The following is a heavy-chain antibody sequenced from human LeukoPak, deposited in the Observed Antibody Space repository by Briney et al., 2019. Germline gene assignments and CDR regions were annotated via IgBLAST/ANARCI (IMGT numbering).Heavy chain of an antibody. V-gene: IGHV4-30-4*01. J-gene: IGHJ4*02. Sequence: SQTLSLTCTVPGSSISSGAYYWSWIRQPPGKGLEWIGYIFYSGNTYYNPSLTSRVTISVDTSKNQFSLKLSSVTAADTAVYYCARGSDSSSWYRVDYWGQGALVTVSS. CDR1: GSSISSGAYY. CDR3: ARGSDSSSWYRVDY. D-gene: IGHD6-13*01. CDR2: IFYSGNT.